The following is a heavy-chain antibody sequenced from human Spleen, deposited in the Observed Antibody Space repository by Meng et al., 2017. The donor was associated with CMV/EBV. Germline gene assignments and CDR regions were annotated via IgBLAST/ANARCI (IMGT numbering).Heavy chain of an antibody. Sequence: SGGSISSGDYYWSWLRQPPGKGLEWIGYIYYSGNTHYNPSLKSRITISEDTSKNQFSLKLSSVTAADTAVYYCARDGGGAGNWFDPWGQGTLVTVSS. CDR2: IYYSGNT. V-gene: IGHV4-30-4*08. CDR3: ARDGGGAGNWFDP. D-gene: IGHD2-21*01. J-gene: IGHJ5*02. CDR1: GGSISSGDYY.